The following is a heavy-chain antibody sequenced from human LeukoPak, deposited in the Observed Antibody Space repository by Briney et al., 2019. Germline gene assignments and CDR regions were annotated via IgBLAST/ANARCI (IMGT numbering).Heavy chain of an antibody. D-gene: IGHD2-15*01. Sequence: SETLSLTCAVFGGSLSGSYWSWIRQPPGKGLEWIGEINHSGSTNYNPSLKSLVTISVDTSKNQFSLKLSSVTAADTAAYYCARGGLGYCSGGACYHEYFQHWGQGTLVTVSS. J-gene: IGHJ1*01. CDR2: INHSGST. CDR3: ARGGLGYCSGGACYHEYFQH. CDR1: GGSLSGSY. V-gene: IGHV4-34*01.